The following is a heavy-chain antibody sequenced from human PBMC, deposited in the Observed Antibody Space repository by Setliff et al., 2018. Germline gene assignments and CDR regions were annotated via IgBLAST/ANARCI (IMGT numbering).Heavy chain of an antibody. CDR3: ARHRAVAGAYYFDF. CDR2: IYYSGNT. CDR1: GGSISRDCH. Sequence: SETLSVTCTVSGGSISRDCHWGWIRQPPGRGLEWIGSIYYSGNTYYNASLKGRVTISGDTSKNQFSLKLTAVTAADTAIYYCARHRAVAGAYYFDFWGQGTLVTVSS. J-gene: IGHJ4*02. V-gene: IGHV4-38-2*02. D-gene: IGHD6-19*01.